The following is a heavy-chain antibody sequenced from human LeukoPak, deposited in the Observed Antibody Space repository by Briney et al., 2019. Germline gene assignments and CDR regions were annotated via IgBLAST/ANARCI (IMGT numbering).Heavy chain of an antibody. CDR3: AKDVSSSWLSYFDY. V-gene: IGHV3-30*18. J-gene: IGHJ4*02. CDR1: GFTFSSYG. Sequence: GGSLRLSCAASGFTFSSYGMHWVRRAPGKGLEWVAVISYDGSNKYYADSVKGRFTISRDNSKNTLYLQMNSLRAEDTAVYYCAKDVSSSWLSYFDYWGQGTLVTVSS. D-gene: IGHD6-13*01. CDR2: ISYDGSNK.